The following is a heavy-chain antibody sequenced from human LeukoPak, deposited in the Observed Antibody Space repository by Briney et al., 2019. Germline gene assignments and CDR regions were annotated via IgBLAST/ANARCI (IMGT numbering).Heavy chain of an antibody. J-gene: IGHJ4*02. CDR2: IKQDGSEK. D-gene: IGHD6-19*01. V-gene: IGHV3-7*03. CDR3: AGGSGWLIDY. Sequence: GGSLRLSCVASGFTFSTYWMSWVRQAPGKGLEWVANIKQDGSEKYYVDSVKGRFTISRDNAKKSLHLQMNSLRAEDTGVYYCAGGSGWLIDYWGQGTLVTVSS. CDR1: GFTFSTYW.